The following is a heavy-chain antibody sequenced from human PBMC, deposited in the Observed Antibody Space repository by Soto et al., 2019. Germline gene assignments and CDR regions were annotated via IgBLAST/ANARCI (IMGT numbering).Heavy chain of an antibody. CDR1: GFTFSSYA. D-gene: IGHD3-10*01. CDR3: AKESYYGSGSYYFSWFDP. Sequence: GGSLRLSCAASGFTFSSYAMSWVRQAPGKGLEWVSAISGSGGSTYYADSVKGRFTISRDNSKNTLYLQMNSLRAEDTAVYYCAKESYYGSGSYYFSWFDPWGQGTLVTVSS. J-gene: IGHJ5*02. CDR2: ISGSGGST. V-gene: IGHV3-23*01.